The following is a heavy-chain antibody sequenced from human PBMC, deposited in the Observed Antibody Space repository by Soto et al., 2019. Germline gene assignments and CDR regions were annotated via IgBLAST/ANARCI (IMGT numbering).Heavy chain of an antibody. J-gene: IGHJ3*02. CDR2: ISSSSSYI. CDR1: GFPFSSYS. D-gene: IGHD3-16*01. V-gene: IGHV3-21*01. Sequence: EVQLVESGGGLVKPGGSLIFSCAASGFPFSSYSMNWVRQAPGKGLEWVSSISSSSSYIYYADSVKGRFTISRDNAKNSLYLQMNSLRAANTAVYYCERVMITFGGTNAFDIWGQGTMVTVSS. CDR3: ERVMITFGGTNAFDI.